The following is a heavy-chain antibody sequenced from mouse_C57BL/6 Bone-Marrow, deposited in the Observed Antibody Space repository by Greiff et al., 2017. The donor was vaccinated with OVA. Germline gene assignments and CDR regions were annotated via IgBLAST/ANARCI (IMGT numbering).Heavy chain of an antibody. CDR2: IGPGSGST. J-gene: IGHJ2*01. CDR3: AGGGFIATVGAGDYFDY. CDR1: GYTFTDYY. D-gene: IGHD1-1*01. Sequence: VQLVESGAELVKPGASVKISCKASGYTFTDYYINWVKQRPGQGLEWIGKIGPGSGSTYYNEKFKGKATLTADKSSSTAYMQLSSLTSEDSAVYLCAGGGFIATVGAGDYFDYWGQGTTLTVSS. V-gene: IGHV1-77*01.